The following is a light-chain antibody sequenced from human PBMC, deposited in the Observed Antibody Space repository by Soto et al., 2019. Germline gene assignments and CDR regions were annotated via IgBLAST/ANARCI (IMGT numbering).Light chain of an antibody. CDR2: DAS. V-gene: IGKV3-11*01. CDR1: QSVSSY. J-gene: IGKJ2*01. Sequence: EIVLTQSPATLSLSPGERATLSCRASQSVSSYLAWYQQKPGQAPRLLIYDASKRATGIPARFSGSGSGTDFTLTISSLEPEDFEVYCCQQRSIRYTFGQGTKLEIK. CDR3: QQRSIRYT.